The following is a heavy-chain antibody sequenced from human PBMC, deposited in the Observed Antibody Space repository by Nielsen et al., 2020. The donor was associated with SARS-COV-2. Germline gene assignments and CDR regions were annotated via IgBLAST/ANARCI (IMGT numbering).Heavy chain of an antibody. D-gene: IGHD3-3*01. CDR2: IYYSGST. V-gene: IGHV4-31*03. J-gene: IGHJ6*02. CDR1: GGSISSCGYY. CDR3: ARGGTIFGVVTRMDV. Sequence: SETLSLTCTVSGGSISSCGYYWSWIRQPPGKGLEWIGYIYYSGSTYYNPSLKSRVTISVDTSKNQFSLKLSPVTAADTAVYYCARGGTIFGVVTRMDVWGQGTTVTVSS.